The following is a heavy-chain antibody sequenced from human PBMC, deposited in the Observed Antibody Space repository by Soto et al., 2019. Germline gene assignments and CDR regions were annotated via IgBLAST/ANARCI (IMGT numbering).Heavy chain of an antibody. J-gene: IGHJ4*02. CDR1: GGSFSSNA. D-gene: IGHD6-13*01. CDR2: IIPIFGTA. Sequence: QVQLVQSGAEVKKPGSSVKVSCKASGGSFSSNAISWVRQAPGQGLEWMGGIIPIFGTANYAQNFQGRVTITADKSTGTAYMEVSSLRSEDTAVYYYARDVGHSSSWMMDHWGQGTLVTVSS. V-gene: IGHV1-69*06. CDR3: ARDVGHSSSWMMDH.